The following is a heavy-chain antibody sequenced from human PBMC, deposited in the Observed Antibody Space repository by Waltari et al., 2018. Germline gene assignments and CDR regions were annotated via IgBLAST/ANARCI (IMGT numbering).Heavy chain of an antibody. J-gene: IGHJ4*02. V-gene: IGHV3-9*01. CDR1: GFTFDDYA. CDR2: ISWNSGSI. Sequence: EVQLLESGGGLVQPGRSLRLSCAASGFTFDDYAMLWVRQAPGKGLEWASGISWNSGSIGYADSVKGRFTIYRDNAKNSLYLQMNSLRAEDTALYYCAKGKMKYFDYWGQGTLVTVSS. CDR3: AKGKMKYFDY.